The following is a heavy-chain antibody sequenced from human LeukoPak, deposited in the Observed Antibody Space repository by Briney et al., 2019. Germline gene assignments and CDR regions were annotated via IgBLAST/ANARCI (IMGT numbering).Heavy chain of an antibody. V-gene: IGHV4-59*01. CDR1: GGSISSYY. Sequence: SETLSLTCTVSGGSISSYYWSRIRQPPGKGLEWIGYIYYSGSTNYNPSLKSRVTISVDTSKNQFSLKLSSVTAADTAVYYCARVRSSGWGKNFDYWGQGTLVTVSS. CDR3: ARVRSSGWGKNFDY. CDR2: IYYSGST. D-gene: IGHD6-19*01. J-gene: IGHJ4*02.